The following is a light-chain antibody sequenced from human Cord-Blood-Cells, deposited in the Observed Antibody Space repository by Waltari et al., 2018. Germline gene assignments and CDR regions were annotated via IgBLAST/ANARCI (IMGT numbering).Light chain of an antibody. Sequence: QSALTQPASVSGSPGQSLTISCTGTSSDVGGYSYVSWYQQHPGKAPKLMIYEVSNLPSGVSNRFSGSKSGNTASLTISGLQAEDEADYYCSSYTSSSTLVFGTGTKVTVL. CDR1: SSDVGGYSY. J-gene: IGLJ1*01. CDR2: EVS. V-gene: IGLV2-14*01. CDR3: SSYTSSSTLV.